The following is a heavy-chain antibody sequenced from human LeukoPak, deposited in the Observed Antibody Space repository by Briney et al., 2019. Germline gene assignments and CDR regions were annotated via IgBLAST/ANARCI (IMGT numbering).Heavy chain of an antibody. CDR1: GGSISSSSYY. Sequence: PSETLSLTCTVSGGSISSSSYYWGWIRQPPGKGLEWTGEINHSGSTNYNPSLKSRVTISVDTSKNQFSLKLSSVTAADTAVYYCARGLRGFGELFSFDYWGQGTLVTVSS. J-gene: IGHJ4*02. V-gene: IGHV4-39*07. CDR3: ARGLRGFGELFSFDY. CDR2: INHSGST. D-gene: IGHD3-10*01.